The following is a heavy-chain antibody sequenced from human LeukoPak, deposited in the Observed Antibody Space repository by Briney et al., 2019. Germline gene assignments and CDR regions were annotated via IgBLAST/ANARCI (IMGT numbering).Heavy chain of an antibody. CDR1: GFTFSNYA. V-gene: IGHV3-23*01. CDR3: AKGGNGWPIDY. Sequence: GGSLRLSCAASGFTFSNYAMSWVRQAPGKGLEWVSAISGSGDSTYYADSVKGRFTISRDNSKNTLYLQMNSLRAEDTAVYNCAKGGNGWPIDYWGQGTLVTVPS. J-gene: IGHJ4*02. D-gene: IGHD6-19*01. CDR2: ISGSGDST.